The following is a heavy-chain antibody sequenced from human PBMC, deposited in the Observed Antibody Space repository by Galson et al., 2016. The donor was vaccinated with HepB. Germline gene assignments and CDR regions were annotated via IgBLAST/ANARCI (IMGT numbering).Heavy chain of an antibody. Sequence: KVSCKASGYSFTNYAMHWVRQAPGQRLEWMGWINRGNTKYSQKFQGRVTITRDTSASTAYMELSSLRSEDTAVYYCATAIVGVTTSFDYWGQGTLVTVSS. J-gene: IGHJ4*02. CDR3: ATAIVGVTTSFDY. CDR2: INRGNT. D-gene: IGHD1-26*01. CDR1: GYSFTNYA. V-gene: IGHV1-3*01.